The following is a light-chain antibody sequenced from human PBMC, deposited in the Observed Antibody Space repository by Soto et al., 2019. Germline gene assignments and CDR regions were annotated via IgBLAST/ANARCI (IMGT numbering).Light chain of an antibody. Sequence: DIQMTQSSSPLSVSVGDRVTITCLASQSISDSVAWYQQKPGKAPGLMISDVSSLERGVASRFSGSGSGTECTLTISSMQPDDVATYYCQQYHGYSRTFGQGTKVDI. CDR2: DVS. J-gene: IGKJ1*01. CDR1: QSISDS. CDR3: QQYHGYSRT. V-gene: IGKV1-5*01.